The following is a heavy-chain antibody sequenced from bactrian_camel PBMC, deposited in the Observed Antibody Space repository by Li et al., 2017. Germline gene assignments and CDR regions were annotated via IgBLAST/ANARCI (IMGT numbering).Heavy chain of an antibody. CDR2: SCSDGTS. Sequence: HVQLVESGGGSVQVGGSLNLSCAATGMSASSMCMAWIRQVPGKEREGVAASCSDGTSTYADSVKGRFTISRDNGKNTLYLQMNALKPEDTALYYCAFGSRPGWCSLRLRGADFGHWGQGTQVTVS. CDR3: AFGSRPGWCSLRLRGADFGH. V-gene: IGHV3S53*01. J-gene: IGHJ6*01. D-gene: IGHD3*01. CDR1: GMSASSMC.